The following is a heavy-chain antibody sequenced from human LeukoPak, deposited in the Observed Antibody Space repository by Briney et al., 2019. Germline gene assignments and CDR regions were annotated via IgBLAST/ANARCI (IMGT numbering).Heavy chain of an antibody. CDR1: GYTFTAYY. Sequence: ASVKVSCXASGYTFTAYYMHWVRQAPGQGLEWMAWINPNSGGTNYAQKFQGRVTMTRDMSISTAYMELSRLRSDDTAVYYCARVMGPAADGWGQGTLVTVSS. J-gene: IGHJ4*02. CDR3: ARVMGPAADG. D-gene: IGHD2-2*01. V-gene: IGHV1-2*02. CDR2: INPNSGGT.